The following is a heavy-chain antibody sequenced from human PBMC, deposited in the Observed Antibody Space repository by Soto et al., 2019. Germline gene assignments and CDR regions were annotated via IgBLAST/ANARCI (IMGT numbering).Heavy chain of an antibody. D-gene: IGHD2-21*01. CDR1: GGTFSSYA. Sequence: QVQLVQSGAEVKKPGSSVKVSCKASGGTFSSYAISWVRQAPGQGLEWMGGIIPIFGTEHYEQKFQGRVTITADEYMSTEYMELSRLRSEDTDMYSRARELLGAFDIWGEGTMVTVSS. V-gene: IGHV1-69*01. J-gene: IGHJ3*02. CDR3: ARELLGAFDI. CDR2: IIPIFGTE.